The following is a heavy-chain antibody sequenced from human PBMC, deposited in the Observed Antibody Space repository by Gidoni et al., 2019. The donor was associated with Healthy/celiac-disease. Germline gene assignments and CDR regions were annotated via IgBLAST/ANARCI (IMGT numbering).Heavy chain of an antibody. Sequence: QVQLQQWGAGLLKPSETLSLNCAVYGGSFSGYYWSWIRQPPGKGLEWIGEINHSGSTNYNPSLKSRVTISVDTSKNQFSLKLSSVTAADTAVYYCARAGYCSGGSCFNWFDPWGQGTLVTVSS. CDR3: ARAGYCSGGSCFNWFDP. CDR1: GGSFSGYY. J-gene: IGHJ5*02. V-gene: IGHV4-34*01. D-gene: IGHD2-15*01. CDR2: INHSGST.